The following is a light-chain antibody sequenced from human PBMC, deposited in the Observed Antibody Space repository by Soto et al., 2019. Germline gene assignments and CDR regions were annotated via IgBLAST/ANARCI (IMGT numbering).Light chain of an antibody. Sequence: DVVMTQSPDSLAVSLGERATIKCKSGQRLLWSPNNKNYLAWYQQKPGQPPKLLISWASTRESGVPDRFSGSGSETDFTLTISSLHAEDVAVYYCQQSHRIPETFGYGTRLEIK. CDR2: WAS. J-gene: IGKJ2*01. CDR1: QRLLWSPNNKNY. CDR3: QQSHRIPET. V-gene: IGKV4-1*01.